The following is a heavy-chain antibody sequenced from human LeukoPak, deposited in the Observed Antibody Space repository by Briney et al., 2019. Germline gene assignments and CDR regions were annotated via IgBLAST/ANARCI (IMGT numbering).Heavy chain of an antibody. CDR3: ARKLRNDVIYDY. J-gene: IGHJ4*02. D-gene: IGHD1-1*01. CDR2: INTKNGAT. CDR1: GYTFTDFF. Sequence: ASVKVSCKASGYTFTDFFVHWVRQAPGQGLEWMGWINTKNGATTYAQRFQGRATMTRDTSITTAYMELSSLRSEDTAVYYCARKLRNDVIYDYWGQGTLVTVST. V-gene: IGHV1-2*02.